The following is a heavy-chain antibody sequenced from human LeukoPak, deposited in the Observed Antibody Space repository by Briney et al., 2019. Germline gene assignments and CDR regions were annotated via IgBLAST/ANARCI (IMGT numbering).Heavy chain of an antibody. Sequence: SQTLSLTCAVSGGSISSGGYSWSWIRQPPGKGLEWIGYIYHRGSSSYNPSLKSRVTISVDRSKNQFSLKLRPVTAADTGVYYCARYGSGSGDFDFWGQGTLVTVSS. J-gene: IGHJ4*02. CDR3: ARYGSGSGDFDF. D-gene: IGHD3-10*01. CDR1: GGSISSGGYS. V-gene: IGHV4-30-2*01. CDR2: IYHRGSS.